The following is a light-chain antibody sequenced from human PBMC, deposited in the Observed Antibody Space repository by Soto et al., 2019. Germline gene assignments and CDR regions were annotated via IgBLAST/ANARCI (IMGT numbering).Light chain of an antibody. CDR3: QHYGTTPWT. CDR1: ETFCSGC. V-gene: IGKV3-20*01. Sequence: TVLTHSPATLSLSPGERVTLSCRASETFCSGCLAWYQQKPGQSPRLLIYGASSRATGIPDRFSGSGSGTDFTLTISRLEPEDFAVYYCQHYGTTPWTFGPGTKVGIK. CDR2: GAS. J-gene: IGKJ1*01.